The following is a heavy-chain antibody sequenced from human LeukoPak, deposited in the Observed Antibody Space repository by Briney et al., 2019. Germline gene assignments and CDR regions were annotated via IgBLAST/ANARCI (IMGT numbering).Heavy chain of an antibody. CDR1: GFIFSNFW. V-gene: IGHV3-7*03. J-gene: IGHJ5*02. CDR2: INRDGSEK. D-gene: IGHD6-13*01. CDR3: AKDRGSSSYNWFDP. Sequence: GGSLRLSCTGSGFIFSNFWMGWARQGPGKGLQWVASINRDGSEKHPVDSVKGRFTISRDNAKNSVYLQMNSLRAEDTAVYYCAKDRGSSSYNWFDPWGQGTLVTVSS.